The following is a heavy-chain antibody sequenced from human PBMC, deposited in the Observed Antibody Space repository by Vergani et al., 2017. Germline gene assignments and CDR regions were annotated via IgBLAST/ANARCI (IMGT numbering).Heavy chain of an antibody. V-gene: IGHV3-11*04. D-gene: IGHD3-16*02. CDR1: GFTFSDYY. Sequence: QVQLVESGGGLVKPGGSLRLSCAASGFTFSDYYMSWIRQAPGKGLEWVSYISSSGSTIYYADSVKGRFTISRDNAKNSLYLQMNSLRAEDTAVYYCARLTAYYDYVWGSYRPQGRIDYWGQGTLVTVSS. CDR2: ISSSGSTI. J-gene: IGHJ4*02. CDR3: ARLTAYYDYVWGSYRPQGRIDY.